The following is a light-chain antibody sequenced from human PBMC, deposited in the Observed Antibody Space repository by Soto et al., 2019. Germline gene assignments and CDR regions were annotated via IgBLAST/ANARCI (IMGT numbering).Light chain of an antibody. CDR2: DVS. Sequence: QSALTQPRSVSGSPGQSVTISCTGTSNDVGGYNFVSWYQQHPGKVPKLFIYDVSRRPSGVPDRFSGSKSGNTASLTTSGLQAEDEADYYCSSYAGIYTLVFGGGTKLTVL. CDR3: SSYAGIYTLV. CDR1: SNDVGGYNF. J-gene: IGLJ2*01. V-gene: IGLV2-11*01.